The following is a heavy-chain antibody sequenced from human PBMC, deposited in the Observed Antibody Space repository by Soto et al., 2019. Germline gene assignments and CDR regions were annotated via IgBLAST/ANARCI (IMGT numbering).Heavy chain of an antibody. CDR1: GYTFTSYD. CDR3: ARCDYIGYYYYYGMDV. Sequence: ASVKVSCKASGYTFTSYDINWVRQATGQGLEWMGWMNPNSGNTGYAQKFQSRVTMTRNTSISTAYMELSSLRSEDTAEYYCARCDYIGYYYYYGMDVWGQGTTVTVSS. V-gene: IGHV1-8*01. D-gene: IGHD2-15*01. J-gene: IGHJ6*02. CDR2: MNPNSGNT.